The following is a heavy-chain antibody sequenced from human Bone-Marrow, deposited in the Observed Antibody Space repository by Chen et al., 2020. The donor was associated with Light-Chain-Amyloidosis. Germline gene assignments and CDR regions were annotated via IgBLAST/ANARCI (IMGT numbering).Heavy chain of an antibody. CDR1: GATSDHFG. V-gene: IGHV3-20*04. Sequence: EVQLVESGGGVARPGGSLRLSCAASGATSDHFGMNWVRQGTGKGLEWVSGISWNGGRTGYSESVKGRFTISRDNAKNSLYLQMNSLRPEDTAFYYCVRAAEGGTYLEGIDHWGQGTLVTVSP. D-gene: IGHD1-26*01. J-gene: IGHJ4*02. CDR3: VRAAEGGTYLEGIDH. CDR2: ISWNGGRT.